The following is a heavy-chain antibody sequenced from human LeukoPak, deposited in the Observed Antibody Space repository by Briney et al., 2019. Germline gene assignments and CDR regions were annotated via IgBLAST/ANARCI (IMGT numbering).Heavy chain of an antibody. CDR3: AREPIYYYDSSGYVDA. J-gene: IGHJ3*01. Sequence: PGGSLSLSRAASGLTVSSNYMIWVRQAPGKALEWGSDIYSGGSTYYADTVKGRFTISRDNSKNTLNLQTNSLRAEDTAVYYCAREPIYYYDSSGYVDAWGQGTMVTVSS. CDR2: IYSGGST. D-gene: IGHD3-22*01. V-gene: IGHV3-66*02. CDR1: GLTVSSNY.